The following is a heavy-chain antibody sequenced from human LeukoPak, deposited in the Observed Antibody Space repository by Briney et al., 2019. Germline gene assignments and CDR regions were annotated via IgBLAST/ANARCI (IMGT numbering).Heavy chain of an antibody. Sequence: PGRSLRLSCAASGFTFDDYAMHWVRQAPGEGLEWVSGISWNSGSMGYADSAKGRFTISRDNAKNSLYLQMNSLRAEDTALYYCAKDIFTGIAAAGIFDYWGQGTLVTVSS. V-gene: IGHV3-9*01. J-gene: IGHJ4*02. CDR2: ISWNSGSM. CDR3: AKDIFTGIAAAGIFDY. D-gene: IGHD6-13*01. CDR1: GFTFDDYA.